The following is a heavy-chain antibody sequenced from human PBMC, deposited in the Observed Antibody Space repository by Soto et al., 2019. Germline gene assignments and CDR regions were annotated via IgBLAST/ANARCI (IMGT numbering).Heavy chain of an antibody. CDR3: GKGRSYYYYYGVDV. V-gene: IGHV3-23*01. Sequence: HPGVSLRLSFAASGFTFSSCAMGWVRQAPGKGLEWVSDIIDSGGSTYYADAVKGRFTISRDNSKSTLYLQMNSLRAEDTAVYYCGKGRSYYYYYGVDVWGQGTTVTVSS. CDR1: GFTFSSCA. D-gene: IGHD1-26*01. CDR2: IIDSGGST. J-gene: IGHJ6*02.